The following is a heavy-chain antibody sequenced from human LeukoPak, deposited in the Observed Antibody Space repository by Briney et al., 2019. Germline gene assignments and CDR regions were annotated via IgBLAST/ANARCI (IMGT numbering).Heavy chain of an antibody. CDR1: GGTFSSYA. CDR2: IIPIFGTA. J-gene: IGHJ4*02. Sequence: ASVKVSCKASGGTFSSYAISWVRQAPGQGFEWMGGIIPIFGTANYAQKFQGRVTITTDESTSTAYMELSSLRSEDTAVYYCARDLGCSSTSCQVWGQGTLVTVSS. D-gene: IGHD2-2*01. V-gene: IGHV1-69*05. CDR3: ARDLGCSSTSCQV.